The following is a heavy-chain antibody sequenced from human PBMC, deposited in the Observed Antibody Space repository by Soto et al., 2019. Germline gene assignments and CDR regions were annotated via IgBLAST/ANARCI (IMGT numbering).Heavy chain of an antibody. CDR3: ARRPSSRAPKYYYYGMDV. CDR2: IYHSGST. Sequence: TSETLSLTCAVSGYSISSGYYWGWIRQPPGKGLEWIGSIYHSGSTYYNPSLKSRVTISVDTSKNQFSLKLSSVTAADTAVYYCARRPSSRAPKYYYYGMDVWGQGTTVTVSS. CDR1: GYSISSGYY. V-gene: IGHV4-38-2*01. J-gene: IGHJ6*02.